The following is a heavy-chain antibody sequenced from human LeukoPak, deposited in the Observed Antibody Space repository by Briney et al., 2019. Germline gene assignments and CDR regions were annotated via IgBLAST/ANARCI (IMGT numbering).Heavy chain of an antibody. CDR2: INPNSGGT. CDR1: GYIFTDYH. D-gene: IGHD2-2*02. Sequence: ASVKVSCKASGYIFTDYHMHWVRQAPGHVLEWMGWINPNSGGTNYAQKFQGRVTMTRDTFISTAYMELSRLRSDDTAVYYCGRSCSSTSCYTGDAFDIWGQGTVVTVSS. CDR3: GRSCSSTSCYTGDAFDI. J-gene: IGHJ3*02. V-gene: IGHV1-2*02.